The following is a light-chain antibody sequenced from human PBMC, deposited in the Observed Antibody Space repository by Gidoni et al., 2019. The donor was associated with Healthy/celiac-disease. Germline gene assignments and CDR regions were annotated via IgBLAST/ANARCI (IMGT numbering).Light chain of an antibody. CDR3: QQYYSTPHS. Sequence: DIVMTQSPDSLAVSLGERATINCKSSQSVLYSSNNKNYLAWYQQKPGQPPKLLIYWASTRESGVPERFSGGGSGTDFTLTISSLQAEYVAVYYWQQYYSTPHSFGQGTKLEIK. CDR2: WAS. V-gene: IGKV4-1*01. J-gene: IGKJ2*03. CDR1: QSVLYSSNNKNY.